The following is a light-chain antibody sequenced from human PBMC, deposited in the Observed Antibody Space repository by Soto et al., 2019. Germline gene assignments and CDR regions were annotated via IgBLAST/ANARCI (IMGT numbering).Light chain of an antibody. CDR2: GAS. V-gene: IGKV3-15*01. J-gene: IGKJ2*01. Sequence: EIVMTQSPATLSVSPGERATLSCRASQSVSGNLAWFQQKPGQPPRLLIYGASTRATGIPARFSGSGSGTEFTLTISSLQSEDFAVYYCQQYNDWPPYTFGQGTKLEIK. CDR1: QSVSGN. CDR3: QQYNDWPPYT.